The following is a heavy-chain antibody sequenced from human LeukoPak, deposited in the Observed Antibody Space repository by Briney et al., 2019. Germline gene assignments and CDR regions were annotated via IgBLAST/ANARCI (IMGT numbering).Heavy chain of an antibody. CDR3: ARDRGFLEWSPYYYYGMDA. D-gene: IGHD3-3*01. J-gene: IGHJ6*02. V-gene: IGHV4-61*02. CDR2: IYTSGST. CDR1: GGSISSGSYY. Sequence: SQTLSLTCTVSGGSISSGSYYWSWIRQPAGKGLEWIGRIYTSGSTNYNPPLKSRVTISVDTSKNQFSLNLNSVTAADTAVYYCARDRGFLEWSPYYYYGMDAWGQGTTVTVSS.